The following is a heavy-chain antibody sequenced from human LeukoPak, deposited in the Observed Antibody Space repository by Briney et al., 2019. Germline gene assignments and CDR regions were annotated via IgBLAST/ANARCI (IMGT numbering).Heavy chain of an antibody. V-gene: IGHV1-2*06. D-gene: IGHD3-3*01. CDR2: INPNGGGT. CDR3: AREGKITIFGVACDY. Sequence: ASVKVSCKASGYTFTGYYIHWVRQAPGQGLEWMGRINPNGGGTNYAQKFQGRVTMTSDTSISTAYMELSRLRSDDTAVYYCAREGKITIFGVACDYWGQGTLVTVSS. CDR1: GYTFTGYY. J-gene: IGHJ4*02.